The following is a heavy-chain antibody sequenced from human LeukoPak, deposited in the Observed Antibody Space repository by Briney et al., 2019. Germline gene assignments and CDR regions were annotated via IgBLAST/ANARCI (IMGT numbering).Heavy chain of an antibody. V-gene: IGHV3-23*01. D-gene: IGHD6-19*01. CDR1: GFAFSNYI. CDR2: ISGSGGST. CDR3: AKDKIAVAGTVGDY. Sequence: GSLLLSCVASGFAFSNYILNWVRQAPGKGLEWVSAISGSGGSTYYADSVKGRFTISRDNSKNTLYLQMNSLRAEDTAVYYCAKDKIAVAGTVGDYWGQGTLVTVSS. J-gene: IGHJ4*02.